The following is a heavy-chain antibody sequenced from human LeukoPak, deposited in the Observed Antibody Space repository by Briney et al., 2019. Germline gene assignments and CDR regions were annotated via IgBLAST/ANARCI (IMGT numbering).Heavy chain of an antibody. CDR1: GFDFSNYG. Sequence: GGSLRLSCAASGFDFSNYGMHWVRQAPGKGLEWVTFIQYDGINKYYGDSVWGRFTISRDNSKNTLYLQMHSLRVEDTAMYYCVKSSSSQTAEDFWGQGTLVTVSS. CDR2: IQYDGINK. D-gene: IGHD2-21*02. V-gene: IGHV3-30*02. J-gene: IGHJ4*02. CDR3: VKSSSSQTAEDF.